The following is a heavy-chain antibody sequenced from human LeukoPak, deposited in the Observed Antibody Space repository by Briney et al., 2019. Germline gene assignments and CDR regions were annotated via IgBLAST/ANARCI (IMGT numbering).Heavy chain of an antibody. D-gene: IGHD3-22*01. V-gene: IGHV3-7*01. CDR2: IGQDGSER. CDR1: GINFGLYW. CDR3: AIPTSYDGSRYYHAY. Sequence: GGPLRLSCAASGINFGLYWVTWVRQAPGKGLEWVANIGQDGSERVYVESVKGRFTISRDNARKSLFLQMNSLRADDMAVYYCAIPTSYDGSRYYHAYWGQGTLVSVSS. J-gene: IGHJ4*02.